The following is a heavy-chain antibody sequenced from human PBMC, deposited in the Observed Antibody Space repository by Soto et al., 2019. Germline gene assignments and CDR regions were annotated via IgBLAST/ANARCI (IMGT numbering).Heavy chain of an antibody. V-gene: IGHV3-74*01. CDR3: ARDRGYPDSFDI. CDR1: GFPFGPFY. J-gene: IGHJ3*02. CDR2: INGDGTTT. Sequence: EVQLEESGGGLIQPGESLRLSCAASGFPFGPFYMHWVRQAPGKGLEWVSHINGDGTTTVYADSVKGRFTISRDNAKNTLYLQMTSLRAEDTAVYYCARDRGYPDSFDIWGQGTMVTVSS. D-gene: IGHD2-2*01.